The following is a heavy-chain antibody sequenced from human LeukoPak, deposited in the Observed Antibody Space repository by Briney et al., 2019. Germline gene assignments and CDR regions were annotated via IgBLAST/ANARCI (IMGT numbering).Heavy chain of an antibody. V-gene: IGHV3-15*01. CDR3: ALGSGKSDCDY. CDR1: GFSFTNAW. CDR2: IKSKTDYGTT. Sequence: PGGSLRLSCAASGFSFTNAWMSWVRQAPGKGLEWAGRIKSKTDYGTTDYAAPVKGRFTISRDESKNTMYLQMNSLRTDDTGVYYCALGSGKSDCDYWGQGTLVTVSS. D-gene: IGHD3-10*01. J-gene: IGHJ4*02.